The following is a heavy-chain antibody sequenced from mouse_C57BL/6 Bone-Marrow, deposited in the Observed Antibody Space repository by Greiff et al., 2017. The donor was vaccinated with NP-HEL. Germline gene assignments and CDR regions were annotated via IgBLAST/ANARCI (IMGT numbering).Heavy chain of an antibody. Sequence: VQLQQPGAELVKPGASVKMSCKASGYTFTSYWITWVKQRPGQGLEWIGDIYPGSGSTNYNEKFKSKATLTVDTSSSTAYMLLSSLTSEDSAVYYCSKWYYYGDSYYAMDYWGQGTSVTVSS. CDR2: IYPGSGST. CDR3: SKWYYYGDSYYAMDY. CDR1: GYTFTSYW. J-gene: IGHJ4*01. D-gene: IGHD1-1*01. V-gene: IGHV1-55*01.